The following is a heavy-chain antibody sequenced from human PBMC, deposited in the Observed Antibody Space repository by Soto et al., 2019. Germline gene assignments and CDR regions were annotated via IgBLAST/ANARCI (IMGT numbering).Heavy chain of an antibody. Sequence: ASVKVSCKASGYTFTSYAMHWVRQAPGQRLEWMGWINAGNGNTKYSQKFQGRVTITRDTSASTAYMELSSLRSEDTAVYYCARVGWSGGWREDYYFDYWGQGTLVTVSS. CDR3: ARVGWSGGWREDYYFDY. V-gene: IGHV1-3*01. J-gene: IGHJ4*02. CDR2: INAGNGNT. D-gene: IGHD3-3*01. CDR1: GYTFTSYA.